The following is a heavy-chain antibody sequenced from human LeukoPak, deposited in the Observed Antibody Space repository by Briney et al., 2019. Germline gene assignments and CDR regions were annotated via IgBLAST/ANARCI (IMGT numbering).Heavy chain of an antibody. J-gene: IGHJ4*02. CDR1: GYSISSGYY. Sequence: NPSETLSLTCTVSGYSISSGYYWGWIRQPPGKGLEWIGSIYHSGSTYYNPSLKSRVTISVDTSKNQFSLKLSSVTAADTAVYYCARYDSSGYYFDYWGQGTLVTVSS. CDR2: IYHSGST. D-gene: IGHD3-22*01. CDR3: ARYDSSGYYFDY. V-gene: IGHV4-38-2*02.